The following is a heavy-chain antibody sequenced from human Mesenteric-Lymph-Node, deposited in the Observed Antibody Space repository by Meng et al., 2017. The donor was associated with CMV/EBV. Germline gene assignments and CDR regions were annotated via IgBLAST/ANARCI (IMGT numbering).Heavy chain of an antibody. CDR1: GFVFSSFP. D-gene: IGHD6-6*01. CDR2: ISLNGGQP. Sequence: GESLKISCSASGFVFSSFPMSWVRQAPGKGLEWVSAISLNGGQPYYANSVKGRFTISRDNSNNTLFLRLDRLGADDTAMYYCVRGSDFDNWGQGTLVTVSS. V-gene: IGHV3-23*01. CDR3: VRGSDFDN. J-gene: IGHJ4*02.